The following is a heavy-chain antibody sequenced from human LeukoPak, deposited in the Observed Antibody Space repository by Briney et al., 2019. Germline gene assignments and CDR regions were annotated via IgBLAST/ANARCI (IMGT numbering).Heavy chain of an antibody. CDR2: IYYSGST. D-gene: IGHD3-22*01. V-gene: IGHV4-59*01. CDR3: ARDPLSGYYFEGAFDI. J-gene: IGHJ3*02. CDR1: GGSISSYY. Sequence: SETLSLTCAASGGSISSYYWSWIRQPPGKGLEWVGYIYYSGSTNYNASPKSRVTISVETSMKQFSLKLSSVTAAETAVYYCARDPLSGYYFEGAFDIWGQGTMVTVSS.